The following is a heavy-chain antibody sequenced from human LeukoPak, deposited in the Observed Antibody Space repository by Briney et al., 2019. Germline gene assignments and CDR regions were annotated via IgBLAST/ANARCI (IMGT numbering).Heavy chain of an antibody. CDR3: AMHGAVTGYGGLDY. Sequence: ASVKVSCKASGYTFTSYYMHWVRQAPGQGLEWMGIINPSGGSTSYAQKFQGRATMTRDMSTSTVYMELSSLRSEDTAVYYCAMHGAVTGYGGLDYWGQGTLVTVSS. CDR1: GYTFTSYY. D-gene: IGHD3-9*01. J-gene: IGHJ4*02. V-gene: IGHV1-46*01. CDR2: INPSGGST.